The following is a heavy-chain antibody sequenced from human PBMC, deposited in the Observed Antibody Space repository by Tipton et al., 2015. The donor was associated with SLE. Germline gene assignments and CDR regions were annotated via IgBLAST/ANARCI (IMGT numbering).Heavy chain of an antibody. CDR1: GGSVRSSGHY. J-gene: IGHJ4*02. V-gene: IGHV4-31*03. CDR3: ARDTFLGPFEY. Sequence: TLSLTCNVSGGSVRSSGHYWSWIRQHPGKGLEWIGHIYHTGATSYNPSLRSRLTMSVDTSKDQFSLKLTSVTAADTAIYFCARDTFLGPFEYWGQGSLVTVSS. CDR2: IYHTGAT. D-gene: IGHD7-27*01.